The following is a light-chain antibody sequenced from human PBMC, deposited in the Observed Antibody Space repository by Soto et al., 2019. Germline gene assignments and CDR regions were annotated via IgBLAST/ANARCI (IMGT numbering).Light chain of an antibody. CDR3: QSYDSSLSEV. CDR1: SXNIGAGYD. V-gene: IGLV1-40*01. J-gene: IGLJ1*01. CDR2: GNS. Sequence: QSVLTQPPSVSGAPGQRVTISCTGSSXNIGAGYDVHWYQQLPGTAPKLLIYGNSNRPSGVPDRFSGSKSGTSASLAITGLQAEDEADYYCQSYDSSLSEVFGTGTKVTVL.